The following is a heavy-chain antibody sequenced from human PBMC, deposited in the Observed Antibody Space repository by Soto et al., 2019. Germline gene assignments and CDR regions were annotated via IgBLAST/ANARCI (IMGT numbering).Heavy chain of an antibody. CDR2: ISAHNGNT. J-gene: IGHJ4*02. D-gene: IGHD1-1*01. Sequence: QGHLVQSGAEVKKPGASVKVSCKGSGYAFTTYGITWVRQAPGQGLEWMGWISAHNGNTNYAQKLQGRVTVTRDTSTSTAYMELRSLRSDDKAVYYCARGRYGDYWGQGALVTVS. CDR3: ARGRYGDY. CDR1: GYAFTTYG. V-gene: IGHV1-18*01.